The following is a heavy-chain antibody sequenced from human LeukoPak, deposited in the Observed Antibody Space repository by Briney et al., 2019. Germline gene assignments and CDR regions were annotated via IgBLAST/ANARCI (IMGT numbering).Heavy chain of an antibody. CDR1: GFTFSSYA. J-gene: IGHJ4*02. V-gene: IGHV3-30*18. CDR2: ISYDGSNK. Sequence: GGSLRLSCAASGFTFSSYAMSWVRQAPGKGLEWVAVISYDGSNKYYADSVKGRFTISRDNSKNTLYLQMNSLRAEDTAVYYCAKDSTAMVTAFDYWGQGTLVTVSS. CDR3: AKDSTAMVTAFDY. D-gene: IGHD5-18*01.